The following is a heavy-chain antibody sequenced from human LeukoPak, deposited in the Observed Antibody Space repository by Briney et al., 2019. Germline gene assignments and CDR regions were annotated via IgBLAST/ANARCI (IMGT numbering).Heavy chain of an antibody. D-gene: IGHD3-16*01. CDR2: ISAYNGNT. CDR1: GYTFTSYG. CDR3: AREVNGPTYSGNDY. J-gene: IGHJ4*02. Sequence: VASVKVSCKASGYTFTSYGVSWVRQAPGQGLEWMGWISAYNGNTNYAQKLQGRVTMTTDTSTSTAYMELRSLRSDDTAVYYCAREVNGPTYSGNDYWGQGTLVTVSS. V-gene: IGHV1-18*01.